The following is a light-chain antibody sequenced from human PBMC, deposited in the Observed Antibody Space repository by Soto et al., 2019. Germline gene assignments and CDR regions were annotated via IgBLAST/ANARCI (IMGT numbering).Light chain of an antibody. V-gene: IGKV1-39*01. J-gene: IGKJ2*01. CDR1: LSISSD. Sequence: DIQMTQSPSSLSASVGDRVTIACRASLSISSDLNWYQQKPGKAPKVLIFGASTLQSGVPSRFSGSGSGAECTLTISSLQPEDSATYYCQQSYTAPLIFGQGTKLEMK. CDR2: GAS. CDR3: QQSYTAPLI.